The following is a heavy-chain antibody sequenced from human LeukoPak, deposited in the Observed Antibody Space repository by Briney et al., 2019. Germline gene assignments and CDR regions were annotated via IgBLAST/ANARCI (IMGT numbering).Heavy chain of an antibody. Sequence: ASVKVSCKASGYTFSSYYMHWMRQAPGQGLDLMGIINPSGGSTSYAQKFQGRVTMTRDTSTSTVYMELSSLRSEDTAVYYCASGYSYGYFDYWGQGTLVTVSS. CDR3: ASGYSYGYFDY. CDR2: INPSGGST. D-gene: IGHD5-18*01. J-gene: IGHJ4*02. CDR1: GYTFSSYY. V-gene: IGHV1-46*01.